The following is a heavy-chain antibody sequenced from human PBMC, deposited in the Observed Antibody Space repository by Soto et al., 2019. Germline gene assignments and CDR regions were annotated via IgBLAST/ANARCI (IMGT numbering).Heavy chain of an antibody. Sequence: SDTLSPTCTVSGGSISSYYWSWIRQPPGKGLEWIGYIYYSGSTKYNPSLKSRVTISVDTSKNQFSLKLSSVTAADTAVYYCAREVVVVAATPVRDWFDPWGQGTLVTVSS. CDR2: IYYSGST. CDR1: GGSISSYY. D-gene: IGHD2-15*01. J-gene: IGHJ5*02. V-gene: IGHV4-59*12. CDR3: AREVVVVAATPVRDWFDP.